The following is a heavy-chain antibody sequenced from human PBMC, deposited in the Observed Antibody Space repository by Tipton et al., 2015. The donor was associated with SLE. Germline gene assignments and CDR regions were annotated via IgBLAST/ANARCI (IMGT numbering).Heavy chain of an antibody. CDR2: IRYDGINK. J-gene: IGHJ3*02. V-gene: IGHV3-30*02. CDR1: GFGFSDYA. D-gene: IGHD1-26*01. Sequence: SLRLSCAASGFGFSDYAMFWVRQAPGKGLEWVAFIRYDGINKYYADSVEGRFTVSRDNSKNTLNLQMNSLRAEDTAVYYCAKRSQNKGWELPDAFDNWGQGTMVTVSS. CDR3: AKRSQNKGWELPDAFDN.